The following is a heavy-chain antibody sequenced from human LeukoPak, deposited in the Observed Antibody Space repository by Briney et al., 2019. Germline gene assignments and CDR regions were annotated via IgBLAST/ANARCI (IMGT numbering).Heavy chain of an antibody. V-gene: IGHV1-24*01. D-gene: IGHD4-17*01. CDR3: ATESLSRVNDYGDYGEGFDP. J-gene: IGHJ5*02. Sequence: ASVKVSCKVSGYTLTELSMHWVRQAPGKGLEWMGGFDPEDGETIYAQKFQGRVTMTEDTSTDTAYMELSSLRSEDTAVYYCATESLSRVNDYGDYGEGFDPWGQGTLVTVSS. CDR1: GYTLTELS. CDR2: FDPEDGET.